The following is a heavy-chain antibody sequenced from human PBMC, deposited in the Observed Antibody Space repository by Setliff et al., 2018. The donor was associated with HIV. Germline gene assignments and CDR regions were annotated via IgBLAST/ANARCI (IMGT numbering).Heavy chain of an antibody. CDR1: GYSFTTYG. J-gene: IGHJ2*01. V-gene: IGHV1-18*01. CDR3: ARGHHFYWYFDL. Sequence: ASVKVSCKASGYSFTTYGISWVRQAPGQGLEWVGWISVYNGQTLYAQKVQDRITVTMDIPKDTAYMELRGLTPGDTAVYYCARGHHFYWYFDLWGPGTLVTAPQ. CDR2: ISVYNGQT.